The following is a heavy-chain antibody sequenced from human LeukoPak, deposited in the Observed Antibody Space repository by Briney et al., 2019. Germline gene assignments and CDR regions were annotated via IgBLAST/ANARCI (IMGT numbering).Heavy chain of an antibody. J-gene: IGHJ4*02. CDR3: ARGGDSAETAFDC. CDR2: IWYDGSNK. D-gene: IGHD2-21*02. Sequence: PGGSLRLSCAASGFTFSTYGMHWVRQAPGKGLEWVSFIWYDGSNKYYADSVKGRFTISRDNPKNTLYLQMNSLRDEDTAVYYCARGGDSAETAFDCRGQGTLVTVSS. CDR1: GFTFSTYG. V-gene: IGHV3-33*01.